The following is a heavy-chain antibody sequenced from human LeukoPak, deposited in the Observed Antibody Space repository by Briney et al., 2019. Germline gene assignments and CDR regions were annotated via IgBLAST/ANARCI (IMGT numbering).Heavy chain of an antibody. J-gene: IGHJ4*02. CDR2: TIPIFGTA. D-gene: IGHD3-22*01. CDR1: GGTFSSYA. CDR3: ARGEYDSSGYSPD. Sequence: SVKVSCKASGGTFSSYAISWVRQAPGQGLEWMGGTIPIFGTANYAQKFQGRVTITADESTSTAYMELSSLRSEDTAVYYCARGEYDSSGYSPDWGQGTLVTVSS. V-gene: IGHV1-69*13.